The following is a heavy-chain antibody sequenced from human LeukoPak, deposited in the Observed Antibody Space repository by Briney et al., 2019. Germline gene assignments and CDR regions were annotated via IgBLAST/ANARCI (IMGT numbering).Heavy chain of an antibody. J-gene: IGHJ6*03. CDR3: AKGGPNCSGGSCYYYYYMDV. CDR1: GFTFSSYA. Sequence: PGGSLRLSCAASGFTFSSYAMSWVRQAPGKGLEWVSAISGSGGSTYYADSVKGRFTISRDNFKNTLYLQMNSLRAEDTAVYYCAKGGPNCSGGSCYYYYYMDVWGKGTTVTVSS. CDR2: ISGSGGST. V-gene: IGHV3-23*01. D-gene: IGHD2-15*01.